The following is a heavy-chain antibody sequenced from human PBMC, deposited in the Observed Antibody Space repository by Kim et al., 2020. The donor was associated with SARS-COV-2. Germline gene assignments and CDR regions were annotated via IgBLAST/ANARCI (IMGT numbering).Heavy chain of an antibody. Sequence: ASVKVSCKASGYTFTSYGISWVRQAPGQGLEWMGWISAYNGNTNYAQKLQGRVTMTTDTSTSTAYMELRSLRSDDTAVYYCARDRGEWLAYNWFDPWGQGTLVTVSS. CDR3: ARDRGEWLAYNWFDP. CDR2: ISAYNGNT. V-gene: IGHV1-18*01. CDR1: GYTFTSYG. D-gene: IGHD6-19*01. J-gene: IGHJ5*01.